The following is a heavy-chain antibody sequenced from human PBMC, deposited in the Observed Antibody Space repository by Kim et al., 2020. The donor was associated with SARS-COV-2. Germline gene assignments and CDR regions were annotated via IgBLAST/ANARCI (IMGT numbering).Heavy chain of an antibody. CDR3: ARGPDYDFWSGYYFGTEVRTDAFDI. CDR2: INPSGGST. CDR1: GYTFTSYY. Sequence: ASVKVSCKASGYTFTSYYMHWVRQAPGQGLEWMGIINPSGGSTSYAQKFQGRVTMTRDTSTSTVYMELSSLRSEDTAVYYCARGPDYDFWSGYYFGTEVRTDAFDIWGQGTMVTVSS. D-gene: IGHD3-3*01. V-gene: IGHV1-46*01. J-gene: IGHJ3*02.